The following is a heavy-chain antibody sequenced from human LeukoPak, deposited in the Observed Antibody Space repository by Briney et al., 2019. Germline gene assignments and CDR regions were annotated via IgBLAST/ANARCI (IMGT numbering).Heavy chain of an antibody. Sequence: PGGSLRLSCAASGFTFSSYEVNWVRQAPGKGLEWVSYISSSGSTIYYADSVKGRFTISRDNAKNSLYLQMNSLRAEDTAVYYCARGPDYYDSSGYYYGWFDPWGQGTLVTVSS. V-gene: IGHV3-48*03. CDR3: ARGPDYYDSSGYYYGWFDP. D-gene: IGHD3-22*01. CDR1: GFTFSSYE. J-gene: IGHJ5*02. CDR2: ISSSGSTI.